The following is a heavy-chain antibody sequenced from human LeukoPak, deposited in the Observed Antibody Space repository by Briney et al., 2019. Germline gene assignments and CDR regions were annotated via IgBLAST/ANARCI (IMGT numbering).Heavy chain of an antibody. V-gene: IGHV4-59*10. D-gene: IGHD6-6*01. J-gene: IGHJ4*02. CDR1: GGSISSYY. Sequence: PSETLSLTCAVYGGSISSYYWSWIRQPAGKGLEWIGRIYTSGSTNYNPSLKSRVTMSVDTSKNQFSLKLSSVTAADTAVYYCARVESSSSYFDYWGQGTLVTVSS. CDR3: ARVESSSSYFDY. CDR2: IYTSGST.